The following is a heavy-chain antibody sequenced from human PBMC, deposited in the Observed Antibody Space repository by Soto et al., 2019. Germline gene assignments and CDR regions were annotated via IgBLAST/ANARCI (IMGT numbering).Heavy chain of an antibody. J-gene: IGHJ5*02. CDR1: GGSFSGYY. V-gene: IGHV4-34*01. CDR2: IKHSGST. CDR3: ARGAYSRGPRLIWFDP. D-gene: IGHD6-19*01. Sequence: QVQLQQWGAGLLKPSETLSLTCAVYGGSFSGYYWSWIRQPPGKVLEWIGEIKHSGSTNYNPSLKRRVTISVDTSKNQFSLKLSSVTAADTAVYYCARGAYSRGPRLIWFDPWGQGTLVTVSS.